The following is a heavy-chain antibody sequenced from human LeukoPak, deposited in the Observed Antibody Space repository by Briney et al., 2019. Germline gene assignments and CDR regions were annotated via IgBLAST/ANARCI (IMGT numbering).Heavy chain of an antibody. CDR2: IIPIFGTA. CDR3: ARDHGDGERSPNWFDP. V-gene: IGHV1-69*13. D-gene: IGHD2-21*02. J-gene: IGHJ5*02. Sequence: SVKVSCKASGGTFSSYAISWVRQAPGQGLEWMGGIIPIFGTANYAQKFQGRVTITADESTSTAYMELSSLRSEDTAVYYCARDHGDGERSPNWFDPWGQGTLVTVSS. CDR1: GGTFSSYA.